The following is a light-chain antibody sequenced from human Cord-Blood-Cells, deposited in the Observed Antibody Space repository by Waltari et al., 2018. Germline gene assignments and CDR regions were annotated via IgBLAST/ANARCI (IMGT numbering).Light chain of an antibody. CDR2: YDH. CDR1: NIGSKS. Sequence: SYVLTQPPSVSVAPGKTARITCGGNNIGSKSVHWYQQKPGQAHLLVIYYDHDRPSGIPERFSGSNSGNTATLTISRVEAGDEADYYCQVWDSSSDHYVFGTGTKVTVL. CDR3: QVWDSSSDHYV. V-gene: IGLV3-21*04. J-gene: IGLJ1*01.